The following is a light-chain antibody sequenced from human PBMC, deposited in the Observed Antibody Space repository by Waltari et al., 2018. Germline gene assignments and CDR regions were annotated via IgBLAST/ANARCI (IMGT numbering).Light chain of an antibody. CDR1: SSNIGSNL. V-gene: IGLV1-44*01. Sequence: QSVLTQPPSASGTPGQRVTIPCSGSSSNIGSNLVNWYQQVPGKAPKLLICRSDQRPSGVPDRFSGSKSGSSASLAISGLQAEDEADYYCAAWDDSLNGHWVFGGGTKVTVL. J-gene: IGLJ3*02. CDR2: RSD. CDR3: AAWDDSLNGHWV.